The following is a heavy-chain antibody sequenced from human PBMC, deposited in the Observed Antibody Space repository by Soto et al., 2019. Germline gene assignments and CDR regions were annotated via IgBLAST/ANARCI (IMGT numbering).Heavy chain of an antibody. J-gene: IGHJ6*02. CDR2: INAGNGNT. CDR1: GYTFTSYA. V-gene: IGHV1-3*01. D-gene: IGHD3-22*01. Sequence: ASVKVSCKASGYTFTSYAMHWVRQAPGQRLEWMGWINAGNGNTKYSQKFQGRVTITRDTSASTAYMELSSLRSEDTAVYYCASDLYYDSNGYYYRPYYYYYGMDVSGQDSTVTVSS. CDR3: ASDLYYDSNGYYYRPYYYYYGMDV.